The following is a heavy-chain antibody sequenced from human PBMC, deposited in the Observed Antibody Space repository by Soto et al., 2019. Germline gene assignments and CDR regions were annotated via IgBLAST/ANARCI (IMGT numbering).Heavy chain of an antibody. CDR1: GFTFSSYS. V-gene: IGHV3-21*01. Sequence: EVQLVESGGGLVKPGGSLRLSCAASGFTFSSYSMNWVRQAPGKGLEWVSSISSSSSYIYYADSVKGRFTISRDNAKNSLYLQINSLRAEDTAVYYCAITNSRSYYMDVWGKGTTVTVSS. D-gene: IGHD6-13*01. CDR3: AITNSRSYYMDV. CDR2: ISSSSSYI. J-gene: IGHJ6*03.